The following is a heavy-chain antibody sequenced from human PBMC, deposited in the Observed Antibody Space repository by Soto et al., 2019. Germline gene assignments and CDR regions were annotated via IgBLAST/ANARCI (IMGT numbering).Heavy chain of an antibody. Sequence: QVPLVESGAEVKKPGASVKVSCKASGYTFTSCGISWVRQAPGQGLEWMGWNSAYNGNTNYAQKLQGRVTMTTDTSTSTAYMELRSLRSDDTAVYYCARSVDLELRYYYYYMDVWGKGTTVTVSS. V-gene: IGHV1-18*01. D-gene: IGHD1-7*01. J-gene: IGHJ6*03. CDR3: ARSVDLELRYYYYYMDV. CDR2: NSAYNGNT. CDR1: GYTFTSCG.